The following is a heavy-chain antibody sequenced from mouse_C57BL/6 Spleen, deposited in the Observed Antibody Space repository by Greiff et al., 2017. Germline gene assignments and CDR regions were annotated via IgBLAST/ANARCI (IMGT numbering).Heavy chain of an antibody. CDR3: ARRGDYDNYAMDY. CDR2: IYSSDSET. Sequence: QVQLQQPGAELVRPGSSVKLSCKASGYTFTSYWMDWVKQRPGQGLEWIGNIYSSDSETHYNQKFKDKATLTVDKSSSTAYMQLSSLTSEDSAVYYCARRGDYDNYAMDYWGQGTSVTVSS. J-gene: IGHJ4*01. V-gene: IGHV1-61*01. D-gene: IGHD2-4*01. CDR1: GYTFTSYW.